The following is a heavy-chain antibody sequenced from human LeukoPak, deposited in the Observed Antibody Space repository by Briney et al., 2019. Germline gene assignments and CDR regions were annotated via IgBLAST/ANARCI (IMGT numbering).Heavy chain of an antibody. CDR3: AKIPQVAPVSVPNFDH. Sequence: GGSLRLSCVASGFSFSAFTLHWVRQAPGKGLEWVSIISGYGDTTYYTDSVRGRFTISRDNSKNTLYLQMNSLRAGDTAIYYCAKIPQVAPVSVPNFDHWGQGTLVTVSS. CDR1: GFSFSAFT. CDR2: ISGYGDTT. V-gene: IGHV3-23*01. D-gene: IGHD2-21*01. J-gene: IGHJ4*02.